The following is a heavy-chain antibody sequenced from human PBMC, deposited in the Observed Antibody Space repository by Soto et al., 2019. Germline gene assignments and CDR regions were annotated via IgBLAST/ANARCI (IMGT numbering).Heavy chain of an antibody. CDR3: AKEITVAGDLDY. J-gene: IGHJ4*01. Sequence: GGSLRLSCVASGFSFSSYGIHWVRQAPGKGLEGVAVISNDGSKEYDADSVKGRFTIDRDNSKNTLYRQMESLRPEDTAFYYCAKEITVAGDLDYWGHGTLVTVSS. D-gene: IGHD6-19*01. CDR1: GFSFSSYG. CDR2: ISNDGSKE. V-gene: IGHV3-30*18.